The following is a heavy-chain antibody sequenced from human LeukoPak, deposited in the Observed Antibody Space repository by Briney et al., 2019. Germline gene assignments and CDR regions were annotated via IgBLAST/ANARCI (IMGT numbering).Heavy chain of an antibody. D-gene: IGHD4-17*01. J-gene: IGHJ4*02. CDR2: IYHSGST. Sequence: SETLSLTCTVSGYSISSGYYWGWIRQPPGKGLEWIGSIYHSGSTYYNPSLKSRVTISVDTSKNQFSLKLSSVTAADTAVYYCARMSPDYGDYASDYWGQGTLVTVSS. CDR3: ARMSPDYGDYASDY. CDR1: GYSISSGYY. V-gene: IGHV4-38-2*02.